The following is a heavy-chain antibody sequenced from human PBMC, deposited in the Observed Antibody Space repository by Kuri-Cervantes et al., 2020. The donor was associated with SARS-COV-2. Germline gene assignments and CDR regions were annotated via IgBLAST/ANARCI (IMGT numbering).Heavy chain of an antibody. CDR1: GFTFSSYG. CDR2: ISYDGSNK. D-gene: IGHD1-1*01. CDR3: ARSTELTPFDY. V-gene: IGHV3-30*03. J-gene: IGHJ4*02. Sequence: AETLSLTCAASGFTFSSYGMHWVRQAPGKGLEWVAVISYDGSNKYYADSVKGRFTISRDNSKNKLYLQKNSLSAEDTALYYCARSTELTPFDYWGQGTLVTVSS.